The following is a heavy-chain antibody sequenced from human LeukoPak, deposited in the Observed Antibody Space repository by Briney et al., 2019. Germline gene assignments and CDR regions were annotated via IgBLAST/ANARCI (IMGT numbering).Heavy chain of an antibody. J-gene: IGHJ4*02. Sequence: GGSLRLSCAASGFTFSSYAMHWVRQAPGKGLEWVAVISYDGSNKYYADSVKGRFTISRDNSKNTLYLQMNSLRAEDTAVYYCARDGSSGYSIQARWYYFDYWGQGTLVTVSS. CDR1: GFTFSSYA. D-gene: IGHD3-22*01. CDR2: ISYDGSNK. V-gene: IGHV3-30*14. CDR3: ARDGSSGYSIQARWYYFDY.